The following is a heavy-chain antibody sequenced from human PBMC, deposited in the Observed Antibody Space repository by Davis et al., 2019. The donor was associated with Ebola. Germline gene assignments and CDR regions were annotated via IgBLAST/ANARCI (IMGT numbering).Heavy chain of an antibody. CDR2: IYHSGST. D-gene: IGHD2-2*01. Sequence: MPGGSLRLSCAVSGGSISSSNWWSWVRQPPGKGLEWIGEIYHSGSTNYNPSLKSRVTISVDKSKNQFSLKLSSVTAADTAVYYCARDEGPAAMRDNWFDPWGQGTLVTVSS. V-gene: IGHV4-4*02. J-gene: IGHJ5*02. CDR1: GGSISSSNW. CDR3: ARDEGPAAMRDNWFDP.